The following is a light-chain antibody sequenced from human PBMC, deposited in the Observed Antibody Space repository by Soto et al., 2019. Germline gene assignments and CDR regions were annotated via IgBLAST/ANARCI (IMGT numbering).Light chain of an antibody. J-gene: IGKJ1*01. CDR1: QRISSW. CDR2: KAS. V-gene: IGKV1-5*03. Sequence: DIQMTQSPSTLSASVGDRVTITCRASQRISSWLSWYQQKPGKAPKPLIYKASSLESGVPSRFSGSGSGTEFTLTISSLQPDEFATYYCQQYNSYPWTFGQGTKVEIK. CDR3: QQYNSYPWT.